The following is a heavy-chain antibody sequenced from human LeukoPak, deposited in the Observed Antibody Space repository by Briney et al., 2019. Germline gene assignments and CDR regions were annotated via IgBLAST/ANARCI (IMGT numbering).Heavy chain of an antibody. J-gene: IGHJ4*02. Sequence: PGRSLRLSCAASGFTFNSYGMHWVRQAPGKGLEWVSVISFDGGNKYFADSVKGRFTISRDNSKNTLYLQMNSLRAEDTAVYFCALGYCSGGDCYAKPYYFDHWGQGTLVTVSS. CDR1: GFTFNSYG. D-gene: IGHD2-15*01. V-gene: IGHV3-30*19. CDR2: ISFDGGNK. CDR3: ALGYCSGGDCYAKPYYFDH.